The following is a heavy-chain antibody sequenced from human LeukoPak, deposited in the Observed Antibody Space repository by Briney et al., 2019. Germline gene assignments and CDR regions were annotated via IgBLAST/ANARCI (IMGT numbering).Heavy chain of an antibody. Sequence: GGSLRLSCAASGLTFSNYAMHWVRQAPGKGLEWVAFIRYDGTVKTYADSVKGRFTISRDNSKNTLYLQMNSLRVQDTALYYCAKTNSELGKNWFDPWGQGTLATVSS. V-gene: IGHV3-30*02. CDR3: AKTNSELGKNWFDP. CDR1: GLTFSNYA. D-gene: IGHD7-27*01. CDR2: IRYDGTVK. J-gene: IGHJ5*02.